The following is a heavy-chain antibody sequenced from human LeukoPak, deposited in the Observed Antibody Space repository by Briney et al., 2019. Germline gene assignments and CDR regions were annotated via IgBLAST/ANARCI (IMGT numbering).Heavy chain of an antibody. CDR2: ISSSSSTI. D-gene: IGHD6-19*01. Sequence: GGSLRLSCAASGFTFSSYNMNWVRQAPGKGLEWVSYISSSSSTIHYADSVRGRFTISRDNAKNSLYLQMNSLRAEDTAVYYCARGLVRTSSGWFFDYWGQGTLITVSS. CDR3: ARGLVRTSSGWFFDY. J-gene: IGHJ4*02. CDR1: GFTFSSYN. V-gene: IGHV3-48*04.